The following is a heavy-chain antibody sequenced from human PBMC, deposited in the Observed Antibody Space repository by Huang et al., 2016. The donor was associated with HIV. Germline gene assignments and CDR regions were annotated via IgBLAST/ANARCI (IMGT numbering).Heavy chain of an antibody. CDR2: MLAVAAAT. J-gene: IGHJ4*02. Sequence: GSVYGLSGTGGGVGRQRPWKGLDGLVIMLAVAAATRYGPSSQGKVTISADKSISTAYLQWSSLKASDTAMYYCARLSTTWYFDYWGQGTLVTVSS. CDR3: ARLSTTWYFDY. V-gene: IGHV5-51*01. CDR1: VYGLSGTG. D-gene: IGHD1-1*01.